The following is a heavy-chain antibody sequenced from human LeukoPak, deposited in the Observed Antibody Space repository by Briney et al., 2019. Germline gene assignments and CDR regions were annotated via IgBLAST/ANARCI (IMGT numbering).Heavy chain of an antibody. CDR3: AKARLWFGEYYMDV. CDR2: ISGRGDST. J-gene: IGHJ6*03. CDR1: GFEFNIYG. Sequence: QTGGSLRLSCAASGFEFNIYGMNWVRQGPGKGLEWVSSISGRGDSTSYADSVKGRFIISRDISKNTLYLQMNSLRADDTAVYYCAKARLWFGEYYMDVWGKGTTVTISS. V-gene: IGHV3-23*01. D-gene: IGHD3-10*01.